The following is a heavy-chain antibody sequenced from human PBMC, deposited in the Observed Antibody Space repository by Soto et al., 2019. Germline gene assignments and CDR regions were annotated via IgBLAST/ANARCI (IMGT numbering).Heavy chain of an antibody. CDR2: IKSKTDGGTT. J-gene: IGHJ1*01. CDR1: GHTFSNAW. CDR3: VTISRSSPWGC. V-gene: IGHV3-15*01. Sequence: EVQLVESGGDLVEPGGSLRLSCVTSGHTFSNAWMSWVRQAPGKGLEWVGRIKSKTDGGTTDYAAPVKGRFTISRDDSKRTLYLQMSSLETDDTAVYYCVTISRSSPWGCWGQGTLVNVSS. D-gene: IGHD1-1*01.